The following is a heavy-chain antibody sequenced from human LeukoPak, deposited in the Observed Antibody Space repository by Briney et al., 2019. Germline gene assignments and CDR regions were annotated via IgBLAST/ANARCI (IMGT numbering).Heavy chain of an antibody. V-gene: IGHV3-21*01. Sequence: GGSLRLSCADSGFTFSTYSMNWVRQAPGKGLEWVSSISSSGNYIYYADSVKGRFTISRDNAKNSLYLQMNSLRAEDTAVYYCARGTYSSIWYVNWFDPWGQGTLVTVSS. J-gene: IGHJ5*02. D-gene: IGHD6-13*01. CDR3: ARGTYSSIWYVNWFDP. CDR1: GFTFSTYS. CDR2: ISSSGNYI.